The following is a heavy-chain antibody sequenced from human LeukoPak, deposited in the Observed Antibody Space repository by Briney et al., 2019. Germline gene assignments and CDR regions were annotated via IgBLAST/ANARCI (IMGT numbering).Heavy chain of an antibody. CDR2: ISSSSSYI. V-gene: IGHV3-21*01. D-gene: IGHD1-26*01. J-gene: IGHJ4*02. Sequence: PGGSLRLSCAASGFTFSSYSINWVRRAPGKGLEWVSSISSSSSYIYYADSVKGRFTISRDNAKNSLYLQMNSLRAEDTAVYYCARGVSGSGSCYFDYWGQGTLVTVSS. CDR1: GFTFSSYS. CDR3: ARGVSGSGSCYFDY.